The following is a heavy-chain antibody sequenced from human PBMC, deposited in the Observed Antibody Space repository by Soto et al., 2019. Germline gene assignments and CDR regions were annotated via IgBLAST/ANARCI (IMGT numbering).Heavy chain of an antibody. V-gene: IGHV1-18*01. CDR2: INAGNGNT. CDR1: GYTFTSYG. CDR3: VRVGPGYYDSSGYPQGAFDI. D-gene: IGHD3-22*01. J-gene: IGHJ3*02. Sequence: ASVKVSCKASGYTFTSYGISWVRQAPGQRLEWMGWINAGNGNTKYSQKFQGRVTMTRDTSTSTVYMELSSLRSEDTAVYYCVRVGPGYYDSSGYPQGAFDIWGQGTMVTVSS.